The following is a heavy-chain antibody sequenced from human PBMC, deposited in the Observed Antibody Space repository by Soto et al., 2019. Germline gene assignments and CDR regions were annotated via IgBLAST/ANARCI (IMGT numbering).Heavy chain of an antibody. D-gene: IGHD3-3*02. CDR1: GGSISSSSYY. Sequence: SETLSLTCTVSGGSISSSSYYWGWIRQPPGKGLEWIGSIYYSGNTYYNPSLKSRVTISVDTAKNQFSLKLSSVTAADTAVYYCASPEIAFYNWFDPWGQGTLVTVSS. CDR2: IYYSGNT. V-gene: IGHV4-39*01. J-gene: IGHJ5*02. CDR3: ASPEIAFYNWFDP.